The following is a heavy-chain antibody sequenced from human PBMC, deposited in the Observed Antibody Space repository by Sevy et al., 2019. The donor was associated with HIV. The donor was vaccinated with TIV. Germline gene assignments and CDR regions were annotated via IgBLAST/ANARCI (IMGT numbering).Heavy chain of an antibody. CDR3: ANAYSGSYSHSYLYALDV. CDR1: GFSFSYYG. Sequence: GGSLRLSCIGSGFSFSYYGIHWVRQSPGKGLDWVALISHDGINEYYADSVKGRFTISRDNSKNTVYLEMNSLRNEDTAIYFCANAYSGSYSHSYLYALDVWGQGNTVTVSS. V-gene: IGHV3-30*18. D-gene: IGHD1-26*01. J-gene: IGHJ6*02. CDR2: ISHDGINE.